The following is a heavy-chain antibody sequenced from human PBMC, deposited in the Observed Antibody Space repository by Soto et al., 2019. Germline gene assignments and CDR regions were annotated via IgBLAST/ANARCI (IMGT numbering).Heavy chain of an antibody. V-gene: IGHV3-30*18. J-gene: IGHJ3*01. CDR3: AKDRSRHYGSGRPVAFDL. CDR1: GFTFSSYG. Sequence: QVQLVESGGGVVQPGRSLRLSCAASGFTFSSYGMHCVRQAPGKGLEWVAVISYDGSNKYYADSVKGRFTISRDNSKNTLYLQLNSLRAEDTSVYNCAKDRSRHYGSGRPVAFDLWGQANIITVSS. CDR2: ISYDGSNK. D-gene: IGHD3-10*01.